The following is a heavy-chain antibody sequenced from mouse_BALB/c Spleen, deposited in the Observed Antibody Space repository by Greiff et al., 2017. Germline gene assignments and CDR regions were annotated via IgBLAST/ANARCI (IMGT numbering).Heavy chain of an antibody. CDR1: GYSFTDYI. V-gene: IGHV1-39*01. J-gene: IGHJ4*01. CDR2: INPYYGST. D-gene: IGHD1-1*01. CDR3: ARGGSSNAMDY. Sequence: VQLQQTGPELVKPGASVKISCKASGYSFTDYIMLWVKQSHGKSLEWIGNINPYYGSTSYNLKFKGKATLTVDKSSSTAYMQLNSLTSEDSAVYYCARGGSSNAMDYWGQGTSVTVSS.